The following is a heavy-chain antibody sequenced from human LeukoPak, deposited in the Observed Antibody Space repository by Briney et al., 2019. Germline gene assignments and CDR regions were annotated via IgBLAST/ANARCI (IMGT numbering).Heavy chain of an antibody. CDR1: GGSFSGYY. J-gene: IGHJ4*02. Sequence: SETLSLTCAVYGGSFSGYYWSWIRQPPGKGLEWIGEINHSGSTNYNPSLKSRVTISVDTSKNQFSLKLSSVTAADTAVYYCARHARVGYYYDSSGGDFDYWGQGTLVTVSS. V-gene: IGHV4-34*01. CDR3: ARHARVGYYYDSSGGDFDY. CDR2: INHSGST. D-gene: IGHD3-22*01.